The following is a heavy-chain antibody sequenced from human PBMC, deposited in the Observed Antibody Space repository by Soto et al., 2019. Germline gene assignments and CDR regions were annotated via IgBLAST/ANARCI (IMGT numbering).Heavy chain of an antibody. CDR2: ISYDGSNK. Sequence: GGSLRLSCAASGFTFSSYGMHWVRQAPGKGLEWVAVISYDGSNKYYADSVKGRFTISRDNSKNTLYLQMNSLRAEDTAVYYCANRLGSPYAFWGQGTLVTVSS. CDR1: GFTFSSYG. J-gene: IGHJ4*02. D-gene: IGHD3-16*01. CDR3: ANRLGSPYAF. V-gene: IGHV3-30*18.